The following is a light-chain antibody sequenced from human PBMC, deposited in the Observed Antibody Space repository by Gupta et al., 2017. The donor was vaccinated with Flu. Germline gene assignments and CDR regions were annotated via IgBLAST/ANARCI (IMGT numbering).Light chain of an antibody. CDR3: QHSYSTPQT. J-gene: IGKJ4*02. V-gene: IGKV1-39*01. Sequence: SLSSSVGDRVTITCPASSSVSKLLKCHQKKPGKATKLLIYAASTLPGRVPSMFSGSGSGTYFTITINNLQPGDFATYYRQHSYSTPQTFGRGTTVEIK. CDR2: AAS. CDR1: SSVSKL.